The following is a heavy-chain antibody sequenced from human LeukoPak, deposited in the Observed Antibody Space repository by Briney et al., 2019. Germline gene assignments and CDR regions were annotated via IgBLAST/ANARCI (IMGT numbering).Heavy chain of an antibody. Sequence: SETLSLTCTVSGGSISSGSYCWSWIRQPPGKGLEWIGYIYYSGNTKYNPSLKSRVTISVNTSKNQFSLKLTSVTAADTAVYYCARDYYGSGSYYYDYWGQGTLVTVSS. J-gene: IGHJ4*02. V-gene: IGHV4-61*01. CDR3: ARDYYGSGSYYYDY. CDR2: IYYSGNT. D-gene: IGHD3-10*01. CDR1: GGSISSGSYC.